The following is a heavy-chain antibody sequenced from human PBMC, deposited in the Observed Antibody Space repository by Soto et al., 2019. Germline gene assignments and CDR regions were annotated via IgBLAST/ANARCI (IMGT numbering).Heavy chain of an antibody. D-gene: IGHD3-10*01. Sequence: QVQLVQSGAEVKKPGSSVKVSCKASGGTFSSYAISWVRQAPGQGLEWMGGIIPLFGTANYAQKFQGRVTITADESTSTAYMELSSLRSEDTAVYYCAREEVRGVYYYYYYGMDVWGHGTTVTVSS. CDR1: GGTFSSYA. V-gene: IGHV1-69*01. J-gene: IGHJ6*02. CDR3: AREEVRGVYYYYYYGMDV. CDR2: IIPLFGTA.